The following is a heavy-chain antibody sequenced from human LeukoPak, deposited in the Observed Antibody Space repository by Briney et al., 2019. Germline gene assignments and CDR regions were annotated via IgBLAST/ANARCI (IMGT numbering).Heavy chain of an antibody. CDR2: IRSKPNTYAT. D-gene: IGHD7-27*01. CDR1: GFIFSDSA. CDR3: TSAPSPGY. Sequence: GGSLRLSCAASGFIFSDSAMYWVRQASGKGLEWVGRIRSKPNTYATAYAASVKGRFTISRDDSKNTAYLQMNSLKTEDTAVYYCTSAPSPGYWGQGTLVTVSS. J-gene: IGHJ4*02. V-gene: IGHV3-73*01.